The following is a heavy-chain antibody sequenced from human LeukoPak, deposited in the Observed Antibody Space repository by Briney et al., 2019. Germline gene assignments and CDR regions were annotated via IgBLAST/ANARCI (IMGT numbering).Heavy chain of an antibody. J-gene: IGHJ4*02. D-gene: IGHD3-10*01. Sequence: PGGSLRLSCAASGFTYSDYSLGWIRQAPGKGLEWLSYISGSGYTIYYAESVRGRFTISRDNAKNSLYLQMNSLRAEDTAVYYCARDLVRHYYGSGSYDYWGQGTLVTVSS. CDR3: ARDLVRHYYGSGSYDY. V-gene: IGHV3-11*01. CDR2: ISGSGYTI. CDR1: GFTYSDYS.